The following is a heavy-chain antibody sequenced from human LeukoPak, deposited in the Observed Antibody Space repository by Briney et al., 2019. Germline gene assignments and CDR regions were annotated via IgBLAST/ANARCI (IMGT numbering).Heavy chain of an antibody. CDR3: ARRGGWEYQLPFDY. Sequence: SSVKVSCKASGYTFTSYYMHWVRQPPGQGLEWMGIINPSGGSTSYAQKFQDRVTMTRDKSTSTVYMQLSSLRTDATAVYYCARRGGWEYQLPFDYWGQGTLVTVSS. V-gene: IGHV1-46*03. CDR1: GYTFTSYY. D-gene: IGHD2-2*01. J-gene: IGHJ4*02. CDR2: INPSGGST.